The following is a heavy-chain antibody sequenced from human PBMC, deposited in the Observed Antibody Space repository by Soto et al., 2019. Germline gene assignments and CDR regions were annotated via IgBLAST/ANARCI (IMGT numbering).Heavy chain of an antibody. CDR1: GYTFTSYG. CDR3: AGDPRTPPSPFPIDY. Sequence: ASVKVSCKASGYTFTSYGISWVRQAPGQGLEWMGWISVYNGNTNYAQKLQGRVTMTTDTSTSTAYMEQRSLRSDDTAVYYCAGDPRTPPSPFPIDYWGQGTLVTVSS. V-gene: IGHV1-18*04. J-gene: IGHJ4*02. CDR2: ISVYNGNT. D-gene: IGHD1-1*01.